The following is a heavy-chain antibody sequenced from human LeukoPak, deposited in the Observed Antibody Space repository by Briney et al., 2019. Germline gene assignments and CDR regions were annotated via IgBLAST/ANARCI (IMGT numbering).Heavy chain of an antibody. CDR2: MNPNSGNT. CDR1: GYTFTSYD. CDR3: ARAVAGLNLPPDY. V-gene: IGHV1-8*01. D-gene: IGHD6-19*01. J-gene: IGHJ4*02. Sequence: ASVKVSCKASGYTFTSYDINWVRQATGQGLEWMGWMNPNSGNTGYAQKFQGRATMTRNTSISTAYMELSSLRSEDTAVYYCARAVAGLNLPPDYWGQGTLVTVSS.